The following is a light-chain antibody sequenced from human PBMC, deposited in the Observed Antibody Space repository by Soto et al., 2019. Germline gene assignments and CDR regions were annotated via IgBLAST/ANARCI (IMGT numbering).Light chain of an antibody. Sequence: QSALIQPASVSGSPGQSITISCTGTSSDVGGSNYVSWYQHHPHRAPKLLIYEVSYRPSGVSNRFSGSKSGNTASLTISGLQAEDEADYYCAAWDDSLNGWVFGGGTKLTVL. V-gene: IGLV2-14*01. CDR1: SSDVGGSNY. CDR2: EVS. CDR3: AAWDDSLNGWV. J-gene: IGLJ3*02.